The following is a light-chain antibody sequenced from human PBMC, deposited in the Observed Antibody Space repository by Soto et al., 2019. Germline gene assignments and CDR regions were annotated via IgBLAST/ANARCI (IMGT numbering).Light chain of an antibody. CDR1: QSVSID. CDR2: DAS. Sequence: EIGLTQSPATLSLSPGERATLSCRASQSVSIDLAWYQQKPGQAPRLLIYDASNRATGIAARFSGGGSGTDFTLTISSLQPDDIATYYCQQYSTFWTFGQGTKVDIK. CDR3: QQYSTFWT. V-gene: IGKV3-11*01. J-gene: IGKJ1*01.